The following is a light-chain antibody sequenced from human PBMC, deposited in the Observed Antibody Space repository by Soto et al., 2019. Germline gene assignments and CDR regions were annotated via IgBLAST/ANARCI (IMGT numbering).Light chain of an antibody. J-gene: IGKJ2*01. CDR3: QQSYSIPYT. Sequence: IQMTQSPSSLSASVGDRVTITCRASQRITTYLNWYQQKPGKAPKLLISTSGTLQRGVPSRFSGSGSGTDFTPTITALRPEDFATYFCQQSYSIPYTFGQGTKLEIK. CDR1: QRITTY. CDR2: TSG. V-gene: IGKV1-39*01.